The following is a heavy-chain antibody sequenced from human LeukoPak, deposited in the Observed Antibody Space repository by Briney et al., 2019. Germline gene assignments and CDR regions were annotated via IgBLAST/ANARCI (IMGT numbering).Heavy chain of an antibody. D-gene: IGHD3-10*01. CDR1: GYTFTSYY. Sequence: ASVKVSCKASGYTFTSYYMHWVRQAPGQGLEWMGIINPSGGSTSYAQKFQGRVTMTRDTSTSTVYMELSSLRSEDTAVYYCAGDWGSGSGSQTVDYWGQGTLVTVSS. J-gene: IGHJ4*02. CDR3: AGDWGSGSGSQTVDY. V-gene: IGHV1-46*01. CDR2: INPSGGST.